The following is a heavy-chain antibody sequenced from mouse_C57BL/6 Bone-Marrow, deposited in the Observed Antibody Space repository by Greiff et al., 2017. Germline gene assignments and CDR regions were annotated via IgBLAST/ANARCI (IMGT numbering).Heavy chain of an antibody. CDR1: GFSLTSYG. CDR3: ASSIFAY. V-gene: IGHV2-2*01. CDR2: IWSGGST. Sequence: VKVVESGPGLVQPSQSLSITCTVSGFSLTSYGVHWVRQSPGKGLEWLGAIWSGGSTDYNAAFISRLSISKDNSKSQVFFKMNSLQADDTAIYYCASSIFAYWGQGTLVTVSA. J-gene: IGHJ3*01.